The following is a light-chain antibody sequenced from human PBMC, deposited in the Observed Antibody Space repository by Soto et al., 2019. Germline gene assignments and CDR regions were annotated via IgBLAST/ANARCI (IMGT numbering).Light chain of an antibody. Sequence: EIVMTQSPATLSVSPGERATLSCRASQSVSSSLAWYQQQHGQAHRLLIYGASTRATGIPARFSGSGSGTEFILTIRSLQSEDFEVYDCQQYNNCPPITFGQGTRREIK. CDR2: GAS. J-gene: IGKJ5*01. V-gene: IGKV3-15*01. CDR3: QQYNNCPPIT. CDR1: QSVSSS.